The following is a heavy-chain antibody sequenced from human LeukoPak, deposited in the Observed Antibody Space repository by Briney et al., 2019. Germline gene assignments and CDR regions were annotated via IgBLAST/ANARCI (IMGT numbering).Heavy chain of an antibody. CDR2: INPNSGGT. Sequence: ASVKVSCKTSGYTFTGYYIYWVRQALGQGLEWMGWINPNSGGTNYAQKFEGRVTMTRDTSISTAYMELSRLRPDDTAVYYCATSWGGGMDVWGQGTTVTVSS. CDR3: ATSWGGGMDV. V-gene: IGHV1-2*02. CDR1: GYTFTGYY. D-gene: IGHD3-16*01. J-gene: IGHJ6*02.